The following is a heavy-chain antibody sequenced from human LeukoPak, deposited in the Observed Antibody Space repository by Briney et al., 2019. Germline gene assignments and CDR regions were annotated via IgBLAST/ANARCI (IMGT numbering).Heavy chain of an antibody. CDR2: IRYSGST. J-gene: IGHJ6*03. CDR3: ADYDFWSGFYYMDV. CDR1: GGSISSSSYY. D-gene: IGHD3-3*01. Sequence: PSETLSLTCTVSGGSISSSSYYWGWIRQPPGKGLEWIGSIRYSGSTYYIPSLKSRVTISVDTSKNQFSLKLSSVTAADTAVYYCADYDFWSGFYYMDVWGKGTTVTVSS. V-gene: IGHV4-39*01.